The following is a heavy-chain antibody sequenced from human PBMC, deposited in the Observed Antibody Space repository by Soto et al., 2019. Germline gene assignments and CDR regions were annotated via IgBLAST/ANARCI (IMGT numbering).Heavy chain of an antibody. J-gene: IGHJ6*02. CDR2: ISYDGSNK. CDR1: GFTFSSYG. D-gene: IGHD6-19*01. Sequence: GGSLRLSCAASGFTFSSYGMHWVRQAPGKGLEWVAVISYDGSNKYYADSVKGRFTISRDNSKNTLYLQTNSLRAEDTAVYYWAKEWYSSGWYPDYYYYGMDVWGQGTTVTVSS. CDR3: AKEWYSSGWYPDYYYYGMDV. V-gene: IGHV3-30*18.